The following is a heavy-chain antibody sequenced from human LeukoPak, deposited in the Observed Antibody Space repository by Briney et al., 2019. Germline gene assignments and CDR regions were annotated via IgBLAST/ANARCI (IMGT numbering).Heavy chain of an antibody. CDR2: ISGSGGST. D-gene: IGHD2-2*02. J-gene: IGHJ4*02. V-gene: IGHV3-23*01. CDR1: GFTFSSYA. CDR3: ARGYQLLYLSYFDY. Sequence: GGSLRLSCAASGFTFSSYAMSWLRQAPGKGLEWVSAISGSGGSTYYADSVKGRFTISRDNSKNTLYLQMNSLRAEDTAVYYCARGYQLLYLSYFDYWGQGTLVTVSS.